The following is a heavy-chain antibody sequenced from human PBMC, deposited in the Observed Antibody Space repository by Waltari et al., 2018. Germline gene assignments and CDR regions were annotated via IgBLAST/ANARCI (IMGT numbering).Heavy chain of an antibody. CDR3: ARERNTFIPFDY. J-gene: IGHJ4*02. Sequence: EVQLVQSGGGLVQPGGSLRLPGAASGFIFSIYEMHWIRQAPGKGLEWVSYISSRGTTIYYADSVKGRFTISRDNAKKSLYLQMKGLRAEDTAVYYCARERNTFIPFDYWGQGALVTVSS. CDR2: ISSRGTTI. CDR1: GFIFSIYE. D-gene: IGHD2-21*01. V-gene: IGHV3-48*03.